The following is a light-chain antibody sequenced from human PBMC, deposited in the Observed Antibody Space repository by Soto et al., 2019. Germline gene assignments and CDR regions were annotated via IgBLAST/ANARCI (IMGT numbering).Light chain of an antibody. Sequence: EIVLTQSPGTLSLSPGERATLSCRASQSVSSSCLGWYQQKPGQAPRLLIYDAYSRVTGSPDRFSGSGSGKDFPLTISRLEPEDFAVFYCQQYCSPPITCAQGTRLEIK. J-gene: IGKJ5*01. CDR2: DAY. V-gene: IGKV3-20*01. CDR3: QQYCSPPIT. CDR1: QSVSSSC.